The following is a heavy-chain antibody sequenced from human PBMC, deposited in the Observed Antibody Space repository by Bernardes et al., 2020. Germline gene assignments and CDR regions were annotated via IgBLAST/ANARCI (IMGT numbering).Heavy chain of an antibody. V-gene: IGHV4-34*01. D-gene: IGHD6-6*01. CDR1: GGSFRGSY. CDR2: INHSGST. Sequence: PETLSLTCAVYGGSFRGSYWSWIRQPPGPGLAWIGEINHSGSTHYNPSLKSRVTISVDTSKNQFSLKLSSVTAADTAVYYCARGRVAARIYYYYYYGMDVWGKGTTVTVSS. CDR3: ARGRVAARIYYYYYYGMDV. J-gene: IGHJ6*04.